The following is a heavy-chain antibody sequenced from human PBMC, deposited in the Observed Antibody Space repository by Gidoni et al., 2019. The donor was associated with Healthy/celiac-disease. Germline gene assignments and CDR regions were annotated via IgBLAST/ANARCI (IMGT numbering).Heavy chain of an antibody. J-gene: IGHJ4*02. CDR3: ARDPYGSGSYYFDY. CDR1: GFTFSIYS. D-gene: IGHD3-10*01. Sequence: EVQLVESGGGLVKPGGSLRLSCAASGFTFSIYSMNWVRQAPGKRLEWVSYMSSSSSSIYYADSVKGRFTISRDNAKNSLYLQMNSLRAEDTAVYYCARDPYGSGSYYFDYWGQGTLVTVSS. V-gene: IGHV3-21*01. CDR2: MSSSSSSI.